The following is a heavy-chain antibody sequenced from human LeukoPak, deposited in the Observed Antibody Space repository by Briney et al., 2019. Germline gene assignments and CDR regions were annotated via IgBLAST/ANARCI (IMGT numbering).Heavy chain of an antibody. Sequence: SETLSLTCTVSGYSISSGYYWGWIRQPPGKGLEWIGSIYHSGSTYYNPSLKSRVTISVDTSKNQFSLKLSSVTSADTAVYYCASFDYGGNPEDYWGQGTLVTVSS. CDR1: GYSISSGYY. CDR3: ASFDYGGNPEDY. J-gene: IGHJ4*02. D-gene: IGHD4-23*01. CDR2: IYHSGST. V-gene: IGHV4-38-2*02.